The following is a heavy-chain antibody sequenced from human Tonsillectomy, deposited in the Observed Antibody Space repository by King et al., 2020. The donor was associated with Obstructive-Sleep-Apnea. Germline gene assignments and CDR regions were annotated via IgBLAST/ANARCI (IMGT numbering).Heavy chain of an antibody. J-gene: IGHJ4*02. CDR3: ASRPPAETYFGVFDF. V-gene: IGHV3-7*03. D-gene: IGHD3-10*01. Sequence: VQLVESGGVLVQPGGSLRLSCAASGFTFSNCWMTWVRQAPGKGPEWGSNSKQDGSETYYVDAVRGRFTISRDNAKNSLYLQMNNLRAEDTAVYYCASRPPAETYFGVFDFWGQGALVTVSS. CDR2: SKQDGSET. CDR1: GFTFSNCW.